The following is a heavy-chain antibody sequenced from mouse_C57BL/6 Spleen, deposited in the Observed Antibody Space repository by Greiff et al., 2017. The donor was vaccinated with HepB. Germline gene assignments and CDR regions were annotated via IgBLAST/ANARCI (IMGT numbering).Heavy chain of an antibody. Sequence: QVQLQQPGAELVKPGASVKLSCKASGYTFTSYWMQWVKQRPGQGLEWIGEIDPSDSYTNYNQKFKGKATLTVDTSSSTAYMQLSSLTSEDSAVYYSARRLPTTVGFDYWGQGTTLTVSS. J-gene: IGHJ2*01. CDR2: IDPSDSYT. CDR3: ARRLPTTVGFDY. V-gene: IGHV1-50*01. CDR1: GYTFTSYW. D-gene: IGHD1-1*01.